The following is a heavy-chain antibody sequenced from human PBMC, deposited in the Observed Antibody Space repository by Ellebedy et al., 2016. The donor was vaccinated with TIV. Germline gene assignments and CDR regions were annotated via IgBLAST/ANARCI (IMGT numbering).Heavy chain of an antibody. D-gene: IGHD3-10*02. V-gene: IGHV3-9*01. Sequence: PGGSLRLSCAASGFSFAEFAMHWVRQAPGEGLEWVSTISWASRTFLYADSVKGRFTISRDNVKSPLYLQMNSLKAEDTALYYCARSVRGVYSYYYGMDVWGQGTTVTVSS. CDR1: GFSFAEFA. CDR2: ISWASRTF. J-gene: IGHJ6*02. CDR3: ARSVRGVYSYYYGMDV.